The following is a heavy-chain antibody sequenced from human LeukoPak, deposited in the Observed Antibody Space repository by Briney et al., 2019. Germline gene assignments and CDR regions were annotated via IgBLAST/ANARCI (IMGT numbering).Heavy chain of an antibody. V-gene: IGHV3-33*01. CDR1: GFTFSSYG. Sequence: GGSLRLSCAASGFTFSSYGMHWVRQAPGKGLEWVAVIWYDRSNKYYADSVKGRFTISRDNSKNTLYLQMNSLRAEDTAVYYCARGYSGYDSSMRYWGQGTLVTVSS. J-gene: IGHJ4*02. CDR3: ARGYSGYDSSMRY. D-gene: IGHD5-12*01. CDR2: IWYDRSNK.